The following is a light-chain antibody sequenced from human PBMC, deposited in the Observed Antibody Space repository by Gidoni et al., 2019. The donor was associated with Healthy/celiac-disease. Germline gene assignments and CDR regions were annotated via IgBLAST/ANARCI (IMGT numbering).Light chain of an antibody. V-gene: IGLV2-11*01. CDR1: SSDVGGYNY. CDR2: DVI. Sequence: QSALTQPRSVSGSPGQSVTISCTGTSSDVGGYNYVSWYQQHPGKAPKLMIYDVIKRPSGVPDRFSGSKSGNTASLTISGLQAEDEADYYCCSYAGSYTSHVVFGGGTKLNVL. CDR3: CSYAGSYTSHVV. J-gene: IGLJ2*01.